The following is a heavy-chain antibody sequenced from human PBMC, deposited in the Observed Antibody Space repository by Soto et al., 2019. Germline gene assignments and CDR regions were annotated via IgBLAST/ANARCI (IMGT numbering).Heavy chain of an antibody. CDR1: GGSISSSSYY. J-gene: IGHJ6*02. V-gene: IGHV4-39*01. Sequence: PSETLSLTCTVSGGSISSSSYYWGWIRQPPGKGPEWIGSIYYSGSTYYNPSLKSRVTISVDTSKNQFSLKLSSVTAADTAVYYCARIYYDFWSGYYYYYGMDVWGQGTTVTVSS. CDR3: ARIYYDFWSGYYYYYGMDV. D-gene: IGHD3-3*01. CDR2: IYYSGST.